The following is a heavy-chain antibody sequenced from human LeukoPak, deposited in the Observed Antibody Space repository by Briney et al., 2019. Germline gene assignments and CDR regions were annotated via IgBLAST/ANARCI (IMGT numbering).Heavy chain of an antibody. CDR2: ISSSGSTI. V-gene: IGHV3-48*03. D-gene: IGHD2-15*01. CDR1: GFTLSSYE. Sequence: GGSLRLSCAASGFTLSSYEMNWVRQAPGQGLEWVSYISSSGSTIYYADSVKGRFTISRDNAKNSLFLQMNSLRAEDTAVYYCARGRGGSSLYYFDYWGQGTLVTVSS. J-gene: IGHJ4*02. CDR3: ARGRGGSSLYYFDY.